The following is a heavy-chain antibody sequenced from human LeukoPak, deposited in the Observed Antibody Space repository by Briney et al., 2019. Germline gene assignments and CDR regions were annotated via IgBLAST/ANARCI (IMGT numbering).Heavy chain of an antibody. J-gene: IGHJ4*02. CDR1: GGSISSGSYY. Sequence: PSQTLSLTCTVSGGSISSGSYYWSWIRQPAGKGLEWIGEINHSGSTNYNPSLKSRVTISVDTSKNQSSLKLSSVTAADTAVYYCARGVRTYYGSGSYCDYWGQGTLVTVSS. CDR3: ARGVRTYYGSGSYCDY. V-gene: IGHV4-61*09. CDR2: INHSGST. D-gene: IGHD3-10*01.